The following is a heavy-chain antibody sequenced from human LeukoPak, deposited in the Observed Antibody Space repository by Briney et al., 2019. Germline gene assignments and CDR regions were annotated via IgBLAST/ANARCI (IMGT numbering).Heavy chain of an antibody. J-gene: IGHJ4*02. V-gene: IGHV3-74*01. CDR1: GITFSNYW. Sequence: PGGSLRLSCGASGITFSNYWMLWVRQAPGKGLESVSRINTDGTVTTYADSVKGRFTVSRDNADNTMFLQMNSVRDEDTAVYYCATKQWLAPPPDSWGQGTPVTVSS. CDR2: INTDGTVT. D-gene: IGHD6-19*01. CDR3: ATKQWLAPPPDS.